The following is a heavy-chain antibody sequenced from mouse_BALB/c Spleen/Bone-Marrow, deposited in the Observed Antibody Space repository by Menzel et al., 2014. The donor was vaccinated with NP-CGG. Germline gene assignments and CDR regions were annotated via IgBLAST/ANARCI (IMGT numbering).Heavy chain of an antibody. V-gene: IGHV3-8*02. CDR2: ISYSGST. D-gene: IGHD3-3*01. J-gene: IGHJ2*01. Sequence: VQLQQSGPSLVKPSQTLSLTCSVTGDSITCGYWNWIRKFPGNKLEFMGYISYSGSTYYNPSLKSRISITRDTSKTQYYLQLNSVTTEDTATYYCATYEGGTFDYWGQGTTLTVSS. CDR1: GDSITCGY. CDR3: ATYEGGTFDY.